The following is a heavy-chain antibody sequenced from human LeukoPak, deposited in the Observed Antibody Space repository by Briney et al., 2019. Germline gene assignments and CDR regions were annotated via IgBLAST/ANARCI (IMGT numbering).Heavy chain of an antibody. Sequence: SETLPLTCTVSGGSISSYYWSWIRQPPGKGLEWIGYIYTSGSTNYNPSLKSRVTMSVDTSKNQFSLKLSSVTAADTAVYYCAREVLGRLGELSLGDWGQGTLVTVSS. V-gene: IGHV4-4*09. CDR3: AREVLGRLGELSLGD. D-gene: IGHD3-16*02. CDR1: GGSISSYY. CDR2: IYTSGST. J-gene: IGHJ4*02.